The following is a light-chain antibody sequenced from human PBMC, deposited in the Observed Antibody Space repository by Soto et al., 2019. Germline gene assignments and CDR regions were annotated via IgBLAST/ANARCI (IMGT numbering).Light chain of an antibody. V-gene: IGKV1-27*01. CDR2: AAS. J-gene: IGKJ3*01. Sequence: DIQMTQSPSSLSASVGDRVTITCRASQGISNNLAWYQHKPGKAPKLLIHAASTLQSGVPSRFSGSGFGTDSTLTISSLQPEDVATYYCQKYNSAPATFGPGTQVDI. CDR1: QGISNN. CDR3: QKYNSAPAT.